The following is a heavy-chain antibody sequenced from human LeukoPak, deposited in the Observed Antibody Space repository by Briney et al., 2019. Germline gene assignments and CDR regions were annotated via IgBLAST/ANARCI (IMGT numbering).Heavy chain of an antibody. D-gene: IGHD6-13*01. J-gene: IGHJ4*02. CDR1: GFTFSSYA. CDR3: AKTADSSWYVRWPHYFDY. CDR2: ISGSGGST. Sequence: GGSLRLSCAASGFTFSSYAMSWVRQAPGKGLGWVSAISGSGGSTYYADSVKGRFTISRDNSKNTLYLQMNSLRAEDTAVYYCAKTADSSWYVRWPHYFDYWGQGTLVTVSS. V-gene: IGHV3-23*01.